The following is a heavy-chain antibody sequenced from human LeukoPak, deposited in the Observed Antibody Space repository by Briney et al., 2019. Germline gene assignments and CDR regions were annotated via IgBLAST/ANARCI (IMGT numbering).Heavy chain of an antibody. CDR1: GGTFSSYA. Sequence: SVKVSCKASGGTFSSYAISWVRQAPGQGLEWMGGIIPIFGTANYAQKFQGRVTITADESTSTAYMELSSLRSEDTAVYYCARPDYGGNSYIGYWGQGTLVTVSS. J-gene: IGHJ4*02. CDR2: IIPIFGTA. CDR3: ARPDYGGNSYIGY. V-gene: IGHV1-69*01. D-gene: IGHD4-23*01.